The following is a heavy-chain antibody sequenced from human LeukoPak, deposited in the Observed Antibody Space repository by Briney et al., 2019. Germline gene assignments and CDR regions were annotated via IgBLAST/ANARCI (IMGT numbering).Heavy chain of an antibody. Sequence: SETLCLTCTVSGGSISSSSYYWGCLRQPPGRGLEWLGSIYDGGSTYYNPSLKGRVTISVDTSKNQFSLKRSSVTPADTAVYYCARLGPNLVYSGSSYYYCYYMDVWGKGTTVTVSS. CDR1: GGSISSSSYY. J-gene: IGHJ6*03. CDR2: IYDGGST. CDR3: ARLGPNLVYSGSSYYYCYYMDV. D-gene: IGHD1-26*01. V-gene: IGHV4-39*01.